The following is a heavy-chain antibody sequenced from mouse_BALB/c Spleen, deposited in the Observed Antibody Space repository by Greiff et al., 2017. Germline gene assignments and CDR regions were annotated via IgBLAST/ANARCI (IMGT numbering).Heavy chain of an antibody. CDR3: ARQDDGYYGDYFDY. D-gene: IGHD2-3*01. V-gene: IGHV5-9-3*01. J-gene: IGHJ2*01. Sequence: EVQLQESGGGLVKPGGSLKLSCAASGFTFSSYAMSWVRQTPEKRLEWVATISSGGSYTYYPDSVKGRFTISRDNAKNTLYLQMSSLRSEDTAMYYCARQDDGYYGDYFDYWGQGTTLTVSS. CDR2: ISSGGSYT. CDR1: GFTFSSYA.